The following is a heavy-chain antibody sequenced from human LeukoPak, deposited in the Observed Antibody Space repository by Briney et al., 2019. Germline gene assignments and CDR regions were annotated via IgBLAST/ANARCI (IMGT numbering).Heavy chain of an antibody. J-gene: IGHJ4*02. CDR3: ARDLSRDLVVVITGFDY. V-gene: IGHV3-21*01. Sequence: PGGSLRLSCPASGLPFSSYSMNWVRKAPGKGLEWSSSIISISSYIYYADSVKGRFTISRDNAKNSLYLQMNSLRAGDTAVYYCARDLSRDLVVVITGFDYWGQGTLVTVSS. D-gene: IGHD3-22*01. CDR2: IISISSYI. CDR1: GLPFSSYS.